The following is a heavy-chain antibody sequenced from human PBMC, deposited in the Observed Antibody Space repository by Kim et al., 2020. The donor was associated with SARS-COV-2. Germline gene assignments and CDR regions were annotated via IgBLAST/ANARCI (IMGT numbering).Heavy chain of an antibody. CDR3: ARGGGVLRSSVRGYFDY. Sequence: ASVKVSCKASGYTFTSYGISWVRQAPGQGLEWMGWISAYNGNTNYAQKLQGRVTMTTDTSTSTAYMELRSLRSDDTAVYYCARGGGVLRSSVRGYFDYWGQGTLVTVSS. CDR2: ISAYNGNT. J-gene: IGHJ4*02. CDR1: GYTFTSYG. V-gene: IGHV1-18*04. D-gene: IGHD6-6*01.